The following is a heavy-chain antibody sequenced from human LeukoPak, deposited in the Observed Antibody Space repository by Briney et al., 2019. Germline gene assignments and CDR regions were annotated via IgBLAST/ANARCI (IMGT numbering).Heavy chain of an antibody. CDR1: GFIFSNYA. V-gene: IGHV3-23*01. CDR3: AKHAGSYYYYSMDV. J-gene: IGHJ6*02. CDR2: MSSGTGST. Sequence: GASLRLSCAASGFIFSNYAMTWVRQAPGKGLEWVSGMSSGTGSTYYADSVKGRFTISRDNSKNTLYLQMNSLRAEDTAVYYCAKHAGSYYYYSMDVWGQGTTVTVSS. D-gene: IGHD3-10*01.